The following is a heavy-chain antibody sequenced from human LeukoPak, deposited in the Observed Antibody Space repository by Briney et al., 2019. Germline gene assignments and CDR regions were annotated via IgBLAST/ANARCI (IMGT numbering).Heavy chain of an antibody. V-gene: IGHV3-23*01. Sequence: GGSLRLSCVVSGISLSNYGMTWVRQAPGKGLEWVSYISDRGGSTTYADSVKGRFTISRDTSLNTLFLQMNNLRADDTALYFCAKRGVVIRGILVIGYHQEAYHYVFWGQGVLVTVSS. D-gene: IGHD3-10*01. CDR3: AKRGVVIRGILVIGYHQEAYHYVF. CDR1: GISLSNYG. CDR2: ISDRGGST. J-gene: IGHJ4*02.